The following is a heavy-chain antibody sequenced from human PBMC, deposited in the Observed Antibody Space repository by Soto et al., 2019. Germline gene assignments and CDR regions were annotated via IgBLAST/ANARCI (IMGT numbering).Heavy chain of an antibody. CDR1: GGIFTNNA. CDR3: ATGGHNDGYNFYHGMDV. V-gene: IGHV1-69*01. D-gene: IGHD5-18*01. CDR2: VIPLFDTA. J-gene: IGHJ6*02. Sequence: QVQVVQSGAEVKKPGSSVKVSCKVSGGIFTNNAISWVRQAPGQGLEGLGGVIPLFDTAYYAQIFRGRLRISADGAPTTAYMELSGLTSADTAVYFCATGGHNDGYNFYHGMDVWGPGTTVTVS.